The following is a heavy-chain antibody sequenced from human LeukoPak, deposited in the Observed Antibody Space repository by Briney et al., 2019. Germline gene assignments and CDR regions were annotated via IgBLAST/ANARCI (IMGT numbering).Heavy chain of an antibody. CDR2: IYTSGST. D-gene: IGHD6-13*01. CDR1: GGSISSGSYY. CDR3: AKDAAAGTFDY. V-gene: IGHV4-61*02. J-gene: IGHJ4*02. Sequence: PSETLSLTCTVSGGSISSGSYYWSWIRQPAGKGLEWIGRIYTSGSTNYNPSLKSRVTISVDTSKNQFSLKLSSVTAADTAVYYCAKDAAAGTFDYWGQGTLVTVSS.